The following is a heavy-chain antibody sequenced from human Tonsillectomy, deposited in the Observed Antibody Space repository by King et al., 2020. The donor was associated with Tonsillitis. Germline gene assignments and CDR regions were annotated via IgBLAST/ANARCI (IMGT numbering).Heavy chain of an antibody. V-gene: IGHV1-24*01. Sequence: VQLVQSGAEVKKPGASVRVSCKLSGYSLTKLSIHWVRQAPGEGLVWMGGFHPEDHETIHAQQFQGRVTLTEDTSTDTAYFDLSGLTFEDTAVYYCATDLGWGQGTLITVSS. J-gene: IGHJ4*02. D-gene: IGHD7-27*01. CDR2: FHPEDHET. CDR3: ATDLG. CDR1: GYSLTKLS.